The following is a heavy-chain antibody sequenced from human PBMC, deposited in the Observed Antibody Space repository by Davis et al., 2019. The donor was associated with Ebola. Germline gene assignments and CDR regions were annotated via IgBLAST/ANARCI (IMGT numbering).Heavy chain of an antibody. D-gene: IGHD5-12*01. CDR3: ARGRYSGYDFDAFDI. V-gene: IGHV1-3*01. CDR2: INAGNGNT. CDR1: GYTFTSYA. J-gene: IGHJ3*02. Sequence: ASVKVSCKASGYTFTSYAMHWVRQAPGQRLEWMGWINAGNGNTKYSQKFQGRVTITRDTSASTAYMELSSLRSEDTAVYYCARGRYSGYDFDAFDIWGQGTMVTVSS.